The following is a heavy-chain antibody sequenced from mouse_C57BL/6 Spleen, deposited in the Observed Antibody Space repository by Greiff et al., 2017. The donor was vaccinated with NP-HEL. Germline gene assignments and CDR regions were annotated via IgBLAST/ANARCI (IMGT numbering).Heavy chain of an antibody. D-gene: IGHD2-3*01. Sequence: QVQLQQPGAELVKPGASVKMSCKASGYTFTSYWITWVKQRPGQGLEWIGDIYPGSGSTNYNEKFKSTATLTVDTSSSTAYMQLSSLTSEDSAVYYCARSTYDGYSHYAMDYWGQGTSVTVSS. V-gene: IGHV1-55*01. J-gene: IGHJ4*01. CDR1: GYTFTSYW. CDR3: ARSTYDGYSHYAMDY. CDR2: IYPGSGST.